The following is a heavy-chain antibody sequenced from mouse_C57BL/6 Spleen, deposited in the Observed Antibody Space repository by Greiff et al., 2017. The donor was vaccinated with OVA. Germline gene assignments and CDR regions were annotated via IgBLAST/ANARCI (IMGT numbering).Heavy chain of an antibody. CDR3: ARFDYYFDY. J-gene: IGHJ2*01. D-gene: IGHD2-4*01. Sequence: QVQLQQPGAELVMPGASVKLSCKASGYTFTSYWMHWVKQRPGQGLEWIGEIDPSDSYTNYNQKVKGKSTLTVYKTSSTAYKQLSSLTYEDSAVYYWARFDYYFDYWGQGTTLTVSS. CDR2: IDPSDSYT. V-gene: IGHV1-69*01. CDR1: GYTFTSYW.